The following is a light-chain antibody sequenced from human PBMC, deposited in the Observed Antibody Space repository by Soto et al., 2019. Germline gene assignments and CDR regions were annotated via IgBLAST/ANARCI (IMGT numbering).Light chain of an antibody. J-gene: IGLJ1*01. CDR2: EVS. Sequence: QSVLTQPPSASGFPGQSVTISCTGTSSDVGGYNYVSWYQQLPGKAPKLMIYEVSKRPSGVPDRFSGSKSGNTASLTVSGLQADDEADYYCSSYAGSNRVFGTGTKVTVL. CDR3: SSYAGSNRV. V-gene: IGLV2-8*01. CDR1: SSDVGGYNY.